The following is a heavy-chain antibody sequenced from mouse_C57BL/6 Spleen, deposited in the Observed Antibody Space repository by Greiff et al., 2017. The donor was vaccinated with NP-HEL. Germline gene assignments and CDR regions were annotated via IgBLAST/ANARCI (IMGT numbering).Heavy chain of an antibody. CDR1: GYTFTDYE. CDR2: IDPETGGT. CDR3: TGLHFDY. D-gene: IGHD2-2*01. J-gene: IGHJ2*01. V-gene: IGHV1-15*01. Sequence: QVHVKQSGAELVRPGASVTLSCKASGYTFTDYEMHWVKQTPVHGLEWIGAIDPETGGTAYNQKFKGKAILTADKSSSTAYMELRSLTSEDSAVYYCTGLHFDYWGQGTTLTVSS.